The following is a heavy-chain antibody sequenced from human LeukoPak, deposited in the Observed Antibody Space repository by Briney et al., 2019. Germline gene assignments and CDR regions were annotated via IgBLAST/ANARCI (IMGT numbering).Heavy chain of an antibody. D-gene: IGHD3-22*01. CDR2: ISGYNGNR. CDR3: ARDRGYYYDSSGDPVFDY. Sequence: ASVKVSCKASGYTFSSFGISWVRQAPGQGLEWMGWISGYNGNRNYAQKFHDRVTMTTDTSTSTAYMELRSLRSDDTAVYYCARDRGYYYDSSGDPVFDYWGQGTLVTVSS. CDR1: GYTFSSFG. V-gene: IGHV1-18*01. J-gene: IGHJ4*02.